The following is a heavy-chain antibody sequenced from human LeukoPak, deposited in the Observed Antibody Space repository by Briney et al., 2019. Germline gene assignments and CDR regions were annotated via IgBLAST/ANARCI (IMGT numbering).Heavy chain of an antibody. V-gene: IGHV4-39*07. J-gene: IGHJ4*02. CDR3: ARVAAAAGDYYFDY. Sequence: MASETLSFTCTVSGGSISSSSYYWGWIRQPPGKGLEWIGSIYYSGSTYYNPSLKSRVTISVDTSKNQFSLKLSSVTAADTAVYYCARVAAAAGDYYFDYWGQGTLVTVSS. D-gene: IGHD6-13*01. CDR1: GGSISSSSYY. CDR2: IYYSGST.